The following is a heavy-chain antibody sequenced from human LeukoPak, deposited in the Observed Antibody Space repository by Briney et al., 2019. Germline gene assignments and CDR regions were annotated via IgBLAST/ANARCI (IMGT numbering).Heavy chain of an antibody. CDR2: IYHSGST. CDR1: GYSISSGYY. Sequence: SETLSLTCAVSGYSISSGYYWGWIRQPPGKGLEWIGSIYHSGSTYYNPSLKSRVTISVDTSKNQFSLKLSSVPAADTAVYYCARLCSFLEWLCPPFDYWGQGTLVTVSS. CDR3: ARLCSFLEWLCPPFDY. J-gene: IGHJ4*02. D-gene: IGHD3-3*01. V-gene: IGHV4-38-2*01.